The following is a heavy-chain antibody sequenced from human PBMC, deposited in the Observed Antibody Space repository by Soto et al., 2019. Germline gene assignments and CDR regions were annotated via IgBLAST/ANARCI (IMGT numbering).Heavy chain of an antibody. D-gene: IGHD5-18*01. V-gene: IGHV7-4-1*01. CDR3: ARVTNTAMVIDYYYYMVV. J-gene: IGHJ6*03. CDR1: GYTFTSYA. Sequence: ASVKVSCKASGYTFTSYAMNWVRQAPGQGLEWMGWINTNTGNPTYAQGFTGRFVFSLDTSVSTAYLQICSLKAEDTAVYYCARVTNTAMVIDYYYYMVVWGKGTTVTVSS. CDR2: INTNTGNP.